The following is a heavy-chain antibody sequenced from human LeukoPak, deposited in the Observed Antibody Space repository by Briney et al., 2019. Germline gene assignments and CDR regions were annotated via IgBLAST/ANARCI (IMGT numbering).Heavy chain of an antibody. Sequence: GASVKVSCKASGYIFTGYYMHWVRQAPGQGLEWVSYISSSSGTVYFTDSVKGRFTVSRDNAKNSLYLQMSSLRAEDTAMYYCAAMVTTRFVYWGQGTLVTVSS. D-gene: IGHD4-17*01. CDR2: ISSSSGTV. J-gene: IGHJ4*02. CDR1: GYIFTGYY. CDR3: AAMVTTRFVY. V-gene: IGHV3-48*01.